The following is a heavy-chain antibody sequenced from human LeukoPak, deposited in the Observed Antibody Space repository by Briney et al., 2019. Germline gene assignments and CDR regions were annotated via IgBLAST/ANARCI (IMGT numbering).Heavy chain of an antibody. D-gene: IGHD2-2*01. J-gene: IGHJ3*02. CDR1: GHTFTGYY. CDR2: INPNSGGT. V-gene: IGHV1-2*02. CDR3: ARDWVVPAATDAFDI. Sequence: ASVKVSCKSSGHTFTGYYMHWVRQAPGQGLEWMGWINPNSGGTNYAQKFQGRVTMTRDTSISTAYMELSRLRSDDTAVYYCARDWVVPAATDAFDIWGQGTMVTVSS.